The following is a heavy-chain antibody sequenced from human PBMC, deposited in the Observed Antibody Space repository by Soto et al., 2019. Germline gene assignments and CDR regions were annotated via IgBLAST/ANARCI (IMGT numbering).Heavy chain of an antibody. CDR2: INHSGST. Sequence: QVQLQQWGAGLLKPSETLSLTCAVYGGSFSGYYWSWIRQPPGKGLEWIGEINHSGSTNYNPSLXSRVNISVDTXXNXFXXKLSSVTAADTAVYDCARARVNCSGGSCYSGWFDPWGQGTLVTVSS. V-gene: IGHV4-34*01. D-gene: IGHD2-15*01. CDR3: ARARVNCSGGSCYSGWFDP. J-gene: IGHJ5*02. CDR1: GGSFSGYY.